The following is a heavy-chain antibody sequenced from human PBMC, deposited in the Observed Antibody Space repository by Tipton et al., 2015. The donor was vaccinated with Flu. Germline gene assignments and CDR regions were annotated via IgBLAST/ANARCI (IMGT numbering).Heavy chain of an antibody. CDR2: FKSEAAGGTT. Sequence: SLRLSCAASGFTFSSAWMNWVRQAPGKGLEWVARFKSEAAGGTTDYAAPVKGRFAISRDDSKSTLYLQMNSLKSEDTGVYYCTADPPGGSQLFGYWGQGTLVTVSA. D-gene: IGHD1-26*01. J-gene: IGHJ4*02. V-gene: IGHV3-15*01. CDR1: GFTFSSAW. CDR3: TADPPGGSQLFGY.